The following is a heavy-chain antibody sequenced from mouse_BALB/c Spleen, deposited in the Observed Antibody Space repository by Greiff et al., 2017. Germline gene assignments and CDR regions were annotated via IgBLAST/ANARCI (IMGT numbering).Heavy chain of an antibody. Sequence: DVKLVESGGGLVQPGGSMKLSCVASGFTFSNYWMNWVRQSPEKGLEWVAEIRLKSNNYATHYAESVKGRFTISRDDSKSSVYLQMNNLRAEDTGIYYCTRTGITTGYAMDYWGQGTSVTVSS. CDR3: TRTGITTGYAMDY. D-gene: IGHD2-4*01. CDR2: IRLKSNNYAT. J-gene: IGHJ4*01. CDR1: GFTFSNYW. V-gene: IGHV6-6*02.